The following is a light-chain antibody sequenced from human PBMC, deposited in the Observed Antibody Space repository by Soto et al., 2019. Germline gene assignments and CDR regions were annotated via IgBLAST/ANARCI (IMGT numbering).Light chain of an antibody. CDR1: QGITTY. J-gene: IGKJ1*01. CDR2: DAS. Sequence: AIQLTQSPSSLPASVGDRVTITCRASQGITTYLAWYQQKPGKAPKLLIYDASSLESGVPSRFSGSGSGTEFTLTISSLQPDDFATYYCQQYSSYWTFGQGTKVDIK. CDR3: QQYSSYWT. V-gene: IGKV1-13*02.